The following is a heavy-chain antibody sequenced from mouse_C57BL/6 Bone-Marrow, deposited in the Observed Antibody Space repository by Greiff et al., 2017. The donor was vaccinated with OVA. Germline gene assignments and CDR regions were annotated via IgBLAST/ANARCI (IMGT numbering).Heavy chain of an antibody. J-gene: IGHJ1*03. Sequence: VQLQQSGPELVKPGASVKISCKASGYSFTDYNMNWVKQSNGKSLEWIGVINPNYGTTSYNQKFKGKATLTVDQSSSTSFMQLNSLTSEDSAVYCCARCGIGQWYFDVWGTGTTVTVSS. CDR3: ARCGIGQWYFDV. V-gene: IGHV1-39*01. D-gene: IGHD3-3*01. CDR1: GYSFTDYN. CDR2: INPNYGTT.